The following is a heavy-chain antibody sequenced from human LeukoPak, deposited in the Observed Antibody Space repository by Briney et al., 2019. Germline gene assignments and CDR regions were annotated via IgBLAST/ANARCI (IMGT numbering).Heavy chain of an antibody. Sequence: GESLKISCKGSGHSFTSYWIAWVRQMPGEGLEWMGMFYPGDSDTRYSPSFQGQVTISADKSINTAYLQWSSLKASDTAMYYCARPATSHSGWYPRYAFDMWGQGTMVTVSS. CDR3: ARPATSHSGWYPRYAFDM. D-gene: IGHD6-19*01. V-gene: IGHV5-51*01. J-gene: IGHJ3*02. CDR2: FYPGDSDT. CDR1: GHSFTSYW.